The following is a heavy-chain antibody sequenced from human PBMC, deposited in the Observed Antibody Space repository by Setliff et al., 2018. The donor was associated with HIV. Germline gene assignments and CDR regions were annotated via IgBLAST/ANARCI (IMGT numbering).Heavy chain of an antibody. CDR1: GFTFTTSA. D-gene: IGHD3-3*01. V-gene: IGHV1-58*02. CDR3: AADLVGSCNFWGGYYQGPDAFDI. Sequence: ASVKVSCKASGFTFTTSAMQWVRQARGQRPEWIGWIVVGSGNTNYAQKYQGRVTITRDMSTSTAYMELSSLRSEDTAIYYCAADLVGSCNFWGGYYQGPDAFDIWGQGTMVTVSS. J-gene: IGHJ3*02. CDR2: IVVGSGNT.